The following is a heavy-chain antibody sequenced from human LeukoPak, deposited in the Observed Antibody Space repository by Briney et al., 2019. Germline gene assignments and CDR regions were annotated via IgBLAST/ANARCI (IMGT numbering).Heavy chain of an antibody. CDR2: IIPIFGTA. D-gene: IGHD1-26*01. CDR1: GGTFSSYA. J-gene: IGHJ2*01. CDR3: ARGPVGDWLGYFDL. V-gene: IGHV1-69*01. Sequence: SVKVSCKASGGTFSSYAISWVRQAPGQGFEWMGGIIPIFGTANYAQKFQGRVTITADESTSTAYMELSSLRSEDTAVYYCARGPVGDWLGYFDLWGRGTLVTVSS.